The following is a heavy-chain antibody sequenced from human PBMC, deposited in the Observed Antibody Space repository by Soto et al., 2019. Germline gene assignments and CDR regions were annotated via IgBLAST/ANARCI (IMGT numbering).Heavy chain of an antibody. CDR3: ARGGYGDY. D-gene: IGHD1-1*01. J-gene: IGHJ4*02. V-gene: IGHV1-18*01. CDR2: ISAHNGNT. Sequence: QVHLVQSGAEVKKPGASVKVSCKGSGYAFTTYGITWVRQAPGQGLEWMGWISAHNGNTNYAQKLQGRVTVTRDTSTSTAYRELRSLRSEGTAVYSCARGGYGDYWGQGDVVTVPS. CDR1: GYAFTTYG.